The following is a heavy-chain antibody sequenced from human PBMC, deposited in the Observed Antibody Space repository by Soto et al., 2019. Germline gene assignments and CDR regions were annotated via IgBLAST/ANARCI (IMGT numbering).Heavy chain of an antibody. CDR2: VYYSGSN. D-gene: IGHD3-16*02. CDR3: GRLEGLATISSYFDY. Sequence: QLQLQESGPGLVKPSETLSLTCTVSVGSVSSSSYYWGWVRQPTGKGLEWIGSVYYSGSNYYNQSLDSRVPRYVDKYKNQCSLKLMSLSAADTSVYDCGRLEGLATISSYFDYWGQGALVTVSS. CDR1: VGSVSSSSYY. V-gene: IGHV4-39*01. J-gene: IGHJ4*02.